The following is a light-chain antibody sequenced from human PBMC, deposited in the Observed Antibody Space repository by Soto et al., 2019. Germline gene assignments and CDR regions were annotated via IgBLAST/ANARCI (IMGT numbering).Light chain of an antibody. CDR1: SSDVGGYNY. J-gene: IGLJ2*01. Sequence: QSALTQPASVSGSPGQSITISCTGTSSDVGGYNYVSWHQQHPGKAPKLMIYDVSNRPSGVSNRFSGSKSGNTASLTISGLQAEDEADYYCSSYTSSSIPHVIFGGGTKVTVL. CDR2: DVS. CDR3: SSYTSSSIPHVI. V-gene: IGLV2-14*01.